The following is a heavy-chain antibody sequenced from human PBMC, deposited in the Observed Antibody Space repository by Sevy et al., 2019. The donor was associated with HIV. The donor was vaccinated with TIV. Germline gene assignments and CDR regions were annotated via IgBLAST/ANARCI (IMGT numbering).Heavy chain of an antibody. D-gene: IGHD2-8*01. J-gene: IGHJ6*02. Sequence: GGSLRLSCAASGFTFSTYDMHWVRQAPGKGLEWVAYIRYDGSNKYYGDSVRGRFTISRDNSKSTLYVQLNSPRAEDTAVYYCARGRKTTQEWLEELDYYYGMDVWGQGTSVTVSS. CDR2: IRYDGSNK. V-gene: IGHV3-30*02. CDR3: ARGRKTTQEWLEELDYYYGMDV. CDR1: GFTFSTYD.